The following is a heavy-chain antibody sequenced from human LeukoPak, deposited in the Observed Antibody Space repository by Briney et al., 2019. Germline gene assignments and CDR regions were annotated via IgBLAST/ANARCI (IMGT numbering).Heavy chain of an antibody. CDR3: AKDQLVIVVGATGAFDI. V-gene: IGHV3-48*01. D-gene: IGHD1-26*01. CDR1: GFTFSSYR. Sequence: GGSLRLSCAASGFTFSSYRMNWVRQAPGKGLEWVSYISSSSSTIYYADSVKGRFTISRDNSKNTLYLQMNSLRAEDTAVYYCAKDQLVIVVGATGAFDIWGQGTMVTVSS. CDR2: ISSSSSTI. J-gene: IGHJ3*02.